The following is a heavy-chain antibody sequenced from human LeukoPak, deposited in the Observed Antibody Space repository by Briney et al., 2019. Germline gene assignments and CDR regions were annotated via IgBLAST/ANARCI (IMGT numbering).Heavy chain of an antibody. V-gene: IGHV3-23*01. CDR2: IFPSGGEI. J-gene: IGHJ4*02. CDR1: GFTFSTYS. D-gene: IGHD2-8*02. CDR3: ATYRQVLLPLES. Sequence: QSGGSLRLSCAASGFTFSTYSMNWVRQPTGKGLEWVSSIFPSGGEIHYADSVRGRFTISRDNSKSTLSLQMNSLRAEDTAIYYCATYRQVLLPLESWGQGTLVTVSS.